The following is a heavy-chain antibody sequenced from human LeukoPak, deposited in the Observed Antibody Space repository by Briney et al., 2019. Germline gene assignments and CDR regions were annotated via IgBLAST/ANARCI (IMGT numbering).Heavy chain of an antibody. Sequence: SETLSLTCTISGASISDYCWSWIRQSPGKGLEWIGYIYSSGSTNYNPSLNSRVTISVDTSKKHFSLKLTSVTAADTAVYLCAKSDHSKTYYFDYWGQGTLVTVSS. V-gene: IGHV4-4*09. J-gene: IGHJ4*02. CDR3: AKSDHSKTYYFDY. CDR1: GASISDYC. CDR2: IYSSGST. D-gene: IGHD1-14*01.